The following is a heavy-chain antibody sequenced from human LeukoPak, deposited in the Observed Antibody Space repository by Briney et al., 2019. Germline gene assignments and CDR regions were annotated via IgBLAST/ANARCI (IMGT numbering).Heavy chain of an antibody. J-gene: IGHJ4*02. Sequence: SETLSLTCTVSGGSVSSGSYYWSWIRQPPGKGLEWIGYIYYSGSTNYNPSLKSRVTISVDTSKNQFSLKLSSVTAADTAVYYCARDCSGGSCYYFDYWGQGTLVTVSS. CDR1: GGSVSSGSYY. V-gene: IGHV4-61*01. CDR3: ARDCSGGSCYYFDY. CDR2: IYYSGST. D-gene: IGHD2-15*01.